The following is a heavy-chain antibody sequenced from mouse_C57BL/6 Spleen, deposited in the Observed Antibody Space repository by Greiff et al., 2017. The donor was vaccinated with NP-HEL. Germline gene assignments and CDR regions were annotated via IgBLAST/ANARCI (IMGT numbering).Heavy chain of an antibody. J-gene: IGHJ1*03. CDR3: AREYSNYVWYFDV. CDR1: GFTFSDYY. V-gene: IGHV5-16*01. CDR2: INYDGSST. Sequence: EVKLMESEGGLVQPGSSMKLSCTASGFTFSDYYMAWVRQVPEKGLEWVANINYDGSSTYYLDSLKSRFIISRDNAKNILYLQMSSLKSEDTATYYCAREYSNYVWYFDVWGTGTTVTVSS. D-gene: IGHD2-5*01.